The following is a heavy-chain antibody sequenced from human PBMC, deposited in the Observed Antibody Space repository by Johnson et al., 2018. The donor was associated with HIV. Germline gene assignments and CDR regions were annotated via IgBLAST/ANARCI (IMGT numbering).Heavy chain of an antibody. V-gene: IGHV3-11*04. D-gene: IGHD4-23*01. Sequence: VQLVQSGGRLVKPGGSLRLSCAASGFTFSDYYMSWISQAPGKGLEWVSYISSSGNTIYYADYVKGRFTISRDNSKKTLYLKMNRLRSEDTAVYYCAKAGNGDAFDIWGQGTMVTVSS. CDR2: ISSSGNTI. CDR3: AKAGNGDAFDI. CDR1: GFTFSDYY. J-gene: IGHJ3*02.